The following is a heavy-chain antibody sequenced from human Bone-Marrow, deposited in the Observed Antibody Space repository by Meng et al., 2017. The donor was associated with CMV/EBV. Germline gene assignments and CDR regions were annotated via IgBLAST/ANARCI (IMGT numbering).Heavy chain of an antibody. CDR3: TTYFSYYFDY. CDR2: IKSKTDGGTT. CDR1: GFTFSKAW. D-gene: IGHD2/OR15-2a*01. J-gene: IGHJ4*02. V-gene: IGHV3-15*01. Sequence: GESLKISCAASGFTFSKAWMSWVRQAPGKGLEWVGRIKSKTDGGTTDYAAPVKGRFTISRDDSKNTLYLQMNSLKTEDTAVYYCTTYFSYYFDYWGQGTLVTASS.